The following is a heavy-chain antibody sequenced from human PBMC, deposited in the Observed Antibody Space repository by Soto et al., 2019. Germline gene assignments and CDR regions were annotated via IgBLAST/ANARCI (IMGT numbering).Heavy chain of an antibody. CDR2: IYYSGST. CDR3: ARDRGYSGYEDYYGMDV. J-gene: IGHJ6*02. D-gene: IGHD5-12*01. V-gene: IGHV4-30-4*01. Sequence: SETLSLTCTVSGGSISSGDYYWSWIRQPPGKGLEWIGYIYYSGSTYYNPSLKSRVTISVDTSKNQFSLKLSSVTAADTAVYYCARDRGYSGYEDYYGMDVWGQGTTVTVSS. CDR1: GGSISSGDYY.